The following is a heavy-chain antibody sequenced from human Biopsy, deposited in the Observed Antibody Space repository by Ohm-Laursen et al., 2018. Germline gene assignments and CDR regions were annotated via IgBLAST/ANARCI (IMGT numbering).Heavy chain of an antibody. Sequence: SVKVSCKVSSYTFTDYNIHWMRQAPGQGLELLGYINCKTGATNYAQKFQGTVTMTRDTSISTAYLALGSLRSADTAIYYCARDPLNGHKHFDYWGQGSLVTVSS. J-gene: IGHJ4*02. D-gene: IGHD2-8*01. V-gene: IGHV1-2*02. CDR2: INCKTGAT. CDR3: ARDPLNGHKHFDY. CDR1: SYTFTDYN.